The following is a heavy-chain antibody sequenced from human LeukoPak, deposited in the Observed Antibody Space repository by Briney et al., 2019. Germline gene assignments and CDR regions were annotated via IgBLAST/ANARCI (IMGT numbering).Heavy chain of an antibody. CDR2: ISGSGSVI. Sequence: GGSLRLSCAASGFTFSDYYMSWIRQAPGKGLEWVSYISGSGSVIYYADSVKGRFTISRDNSKNTLYSQMNTLRAEDTAVYYCARDRSPGGYPDYWGQGILVTVSS. V-gene: IGHV3-11*04. D-gene: IGHD1-26*01. CDR3: ARDRSPGGYPDY. J-gene: IGHJ4*02. CDR1: GFTFSDYY.